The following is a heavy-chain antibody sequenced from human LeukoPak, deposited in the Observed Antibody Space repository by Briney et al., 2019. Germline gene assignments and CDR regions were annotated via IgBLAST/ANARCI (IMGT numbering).Heavy chain of an antibody. Sequence: ASVKVSCKASGYTFTGYYMHWVRQAPGQGLEWMGWMNPNSGNTGYAQKFQGRVTMTRNTSISTAYMELSSLRSEDTAVYYCARDRKPARCGMDVWGQGTTVTVSS. J-gene: IGHJ6*02. CDR1: GYTFTGYY. V-gene: IGHV1-8*02. CDR3: ARDRKPARCGMDV. CDR2: MNPNSGNT.